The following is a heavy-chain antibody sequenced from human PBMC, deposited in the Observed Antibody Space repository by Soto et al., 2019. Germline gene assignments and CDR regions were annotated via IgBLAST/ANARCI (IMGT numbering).Heavy chain of an antibody. J-gene: IGHJ5*02. D-gene: IGHD2-2*01. CDR1: GGSFSGYY. Sequence: PSETLSLTCAVYGGSFSGYYWSWIRQPPGKGLEWIGEINHSGSTNYNPSLKSRVTISVDTSKNQFSLKLSSVTAADTAVYYCAKGESAAAMGWFEPWGQGTLVTVSS. CDR3: AKGESAAAMGWFEP. V-gene: IGHV4-34*01. CDR2: INHSGST.